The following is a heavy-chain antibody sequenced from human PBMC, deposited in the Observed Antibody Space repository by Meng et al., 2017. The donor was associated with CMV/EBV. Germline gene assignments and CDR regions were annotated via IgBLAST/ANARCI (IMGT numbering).Heavy chain of an antibody. CDR1: GYTFTGYY. V-gene: IGHV1-18*04. D-gene: IGHD1-7*01. CDR3: ARYNWNFDYYYGMDV. CDR2: ISAYNGNT. Sequence: ASVKVSCKASGYTFTGYYMHWVRQAPGQGLEWMGWISAYNGNTNYAQKLQGRVTMTTDTSTSTAYMELRSLRSDDTAVCYCARYNWNFDYYYGMDVWGQGTTVTVSS. J-gene: IGHJ6*02.